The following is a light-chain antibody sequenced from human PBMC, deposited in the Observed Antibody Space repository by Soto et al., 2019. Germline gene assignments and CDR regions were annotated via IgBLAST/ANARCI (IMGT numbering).Light chain of an antibody. CDR2: DAS. Sequence: DIQMPQSPSTLSASVGDRVTITCRASQNINYWLAWFQVKPGKAPNLLIYDASKLRGGVPSRFSGSGSGTEFTLTISSLQPDDFATYDCQQYNGHFGPGTKVYIK. J-gene: IGKJ3*01. CDR1: QNINYW. V-gene: IGKV1-5*01. CDR3: QQYNGH.